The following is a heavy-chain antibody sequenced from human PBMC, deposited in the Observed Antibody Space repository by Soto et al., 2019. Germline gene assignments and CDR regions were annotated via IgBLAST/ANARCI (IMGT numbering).Heavy chain of an antibody. V-gene: IGHV4-59*01. Sequence: SETLFLTFTVSGGSISSYYWSWIRQPPGQGLEWIGYVYYSGSTNYNPSLKSRVTVSVDTSKNQFSLKLSSVNAADTALYYCARRVDYDFWSGPSPSDYWGQGTLVTVSS. CDR2: VYYSGST. D-gene: IGHD3-3*01. CDR1: GGSISSYY. J-gene: IGHJ4*02. CDR3: ARRVDYDFWSGPSPSDY.